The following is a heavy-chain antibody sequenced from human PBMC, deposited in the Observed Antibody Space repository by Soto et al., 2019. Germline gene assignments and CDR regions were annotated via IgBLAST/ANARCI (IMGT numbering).Heavy chain of an antibody. Sequence: LRLSCAASGFTFNNYAFHWVRQAPGKRLEWVAVTSYDGGNKFYSDSVKGRFTISRVNSKNTLYLQMNSLRSEDAALYYCVRGDECYVSQSCRFWGGTFDLWGQGILVTV. V-gene: IGHV3-30-3*01. CDR1: GFTFNNYA. J-gene: IGHJ3*01. CDR2: TSYDGGNK. D-gene: IGHD2-15*01. CDR3: VRGDECYVSQSCRFWGGTFDL.